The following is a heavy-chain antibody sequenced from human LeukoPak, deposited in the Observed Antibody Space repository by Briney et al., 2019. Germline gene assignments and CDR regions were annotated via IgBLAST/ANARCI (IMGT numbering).Heavy chain of an antibody. CDR3: ARETSSWYFGYFDY. CDR2: ISSSSSYI. J-gene: IGHJ4*02. Sequence: GGSLRLSCAASGFTFSSYSMNWVRQAPGKGLEWVSSISSSSSYIYYADSVKSRFTISRDNAKNSLYLQMNSLRAEDTAVYYCARETSSWYFGYFDYWGQGTLVTVSS. D-gene: IGHD6-13*01. CDR1: GFTFSSYS. V-gene: IGHV3-21*01.